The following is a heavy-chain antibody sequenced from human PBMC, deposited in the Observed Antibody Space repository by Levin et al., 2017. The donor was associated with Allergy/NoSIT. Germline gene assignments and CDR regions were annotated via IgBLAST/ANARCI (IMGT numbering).Heavy chain of an antibody. J-gene: IGHJ4*02. CDR2: INHSGST. Sequence: SQTLSLTCAVYGGSFSGYYWSWIRQPPGKGLEWIGEINHSGSTNYNPSLKSRVTISVDTSKNQFSLKLSSVTAADTAVYYCARGSIAAVVSRRRPNDYWGQGTLVTVSS. D-gene: IGHD6-13*01. CDR1: GGSFSGYY. CDR3: ARGSIAAVVSRRRPNDY. V-gene: IGHV4-34*01.